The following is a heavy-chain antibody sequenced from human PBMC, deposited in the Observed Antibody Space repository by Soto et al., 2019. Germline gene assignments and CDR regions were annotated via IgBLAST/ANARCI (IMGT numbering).Heavy chain of an antibody. V-gene: IGHV1-3*01. CDR3: ARIRFLEWLYTPSYYYGMDV. CDR2: INAGNGNT. Sequence: VKVSCKASGYTFTSYAMHWVRQAPGQRLEWMGWINAGNGNTKYSQKFQGRVTITRDTSASTAYMELSSLRSEDTAVYYCARIRFLEWLYTPSYYYGMDVWGQGTTVTVSS. CDR1: GYTFTSYA. J-gene: IGHJ6*02. D-gene: IGHD3-3*01.